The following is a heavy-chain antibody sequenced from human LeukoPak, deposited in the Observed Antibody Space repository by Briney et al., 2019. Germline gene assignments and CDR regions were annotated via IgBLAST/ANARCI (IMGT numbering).Heavy chain of an antibody. CDR2: IKHDGTKI. Sequence: GGSLRLSCATSGFTFSTSWMNWVRQAPGKGLEWVANIKHDGTKIYYLDSVKGRFTISRDNAKNSLYLQMNSLRAEDTAIDYVVRDVGISSSLWGQGTLVTVSS. J-gene: IGHJ4*02. D-gene: IGHD6-6*01. V-gene: IGHV3-7*01. CDR1: GFTFSTSW. CDR3: VRDVGISSSL.